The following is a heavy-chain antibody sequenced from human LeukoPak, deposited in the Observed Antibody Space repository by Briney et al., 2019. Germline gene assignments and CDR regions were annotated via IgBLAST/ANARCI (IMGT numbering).Heavy chain of an antibody. V-gene: IGHV1-3*01. J-gene: IGHJ6*02. CDR3: ASGGYDFWSGYLYYYYGMDV. Sequence: ASVKVSCKASGYTFTSYAMHWVRQAPGQRLEWMGWINAGNGNTKYSQKFRGRVTITRDTSASTAYMELSSLRSEDTAVYYCASGGYDFWSGYLYYYYGMDVWGQGTTVTVSS. CDR2: INAGNGNT. CDR1: GYTFTSYA. D-gene: IGHD3-3*01.